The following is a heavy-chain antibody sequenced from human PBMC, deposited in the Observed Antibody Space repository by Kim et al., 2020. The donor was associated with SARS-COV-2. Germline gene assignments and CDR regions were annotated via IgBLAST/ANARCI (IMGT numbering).Heavy chain of an antibody. D-gene: IGHD3-10*01. J-gene: IGHJ6*02. CDR3: VRALLWFGGGGMDV. V-gene: IGHV3-7*01. CDR2: IKQDGSEK. Sequence: GGSLRLSCAASGFIFSSYWMSWVRQAPGKGLEWVANIKQDGSEKNYVDSVKGRFTISRDYAKNSLYLQMNSLRAEDTAVYYCVRALLWFGGGGMDVWGQGTTVTVSS. CDR1: GFIFSSYW.